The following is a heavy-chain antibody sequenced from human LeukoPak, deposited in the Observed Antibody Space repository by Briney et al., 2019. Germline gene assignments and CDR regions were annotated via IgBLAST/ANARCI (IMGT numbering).Heavy chain of an antibody. Sequence: ASVKVSCKAPGYTFTGYYTHWVRQAPGQGLEWMGWINPNSGGRKYAQKFQGRVTMTRDTSMSTVYMELSRLTSDDTAVYYCASTLTVVGTLDYWGQGTLVPVSS. D-gene: IGHD6-19*01. CDR3: ASTLTVVGTLDY. CDR1: GYTFTGYY. V-gene: IGHV1-2*02. CDR2: INPNSGGR. J-gene: IGHJ4*02.